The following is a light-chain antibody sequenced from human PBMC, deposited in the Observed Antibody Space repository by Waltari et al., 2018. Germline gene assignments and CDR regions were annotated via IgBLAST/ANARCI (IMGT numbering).Light chain of an antibody. CDR1: QGVGSTY. J-gene: IGKJ1*01. Sequence: ELVLTQSPGTLSLSPGERATLSCRASQGVGSTYLAWYQHKPGQAPRLLIYSTSTRATGVPDRFSGSGSGTDFTLTISRLEPEDFAVYYCQQYVTSPAFGQGTKVEIK. CDR2: STS. V-gene: IGKV3-20*01. CDR3: QQYVTSPA.